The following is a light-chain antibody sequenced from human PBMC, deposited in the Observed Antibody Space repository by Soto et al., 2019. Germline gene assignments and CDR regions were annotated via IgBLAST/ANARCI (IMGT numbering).Light chain of an antibody. CDR3: QQFNSYLPGLT. Sequence: AIQLTQSPSSLSASVGDRVTITCRASQGISSALAWYQQKPGKAPKLLIYDASSLESGVPSRFSGSGSGTDFTLTISSLQPEDFATYYCQQFNSYLPGLTFGGGTKVEIK. J-gene: IGKJ4*01. CDR1: QGISSA. CDR2: DAS. V-gene: IGKV1-13*02.